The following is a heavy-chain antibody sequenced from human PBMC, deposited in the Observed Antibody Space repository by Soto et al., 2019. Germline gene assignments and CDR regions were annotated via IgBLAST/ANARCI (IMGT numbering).Heavy chain of an antibody. CDR1: GFTLSGYT. CDR2: ITSSGTYI. CDR3: ARETTYCSGGSSYRGYYYGMDV. Sequence: GGSLRLSCAASGFTLSGYTMNWVRKAPGKGLEWVSSITSSGTYIYYADSVKGRFTISRDNANNSLYLQVSSLRAEETAVYYCARETTYCSGGSSYRGYYYGMDVWGQGTTVTVSS. J-gene: IGHJ6*02. V-gene: IGHV3-21*01. D-gene: IGHD2-15*01.